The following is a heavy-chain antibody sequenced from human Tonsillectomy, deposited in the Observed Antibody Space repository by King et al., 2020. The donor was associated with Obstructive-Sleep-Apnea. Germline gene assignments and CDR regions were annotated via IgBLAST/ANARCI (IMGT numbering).Heavy chain of an antibody. CDR3: ARCVLPGAGEEGEGFDY. J-gene: IGHJ4*02. Sequence: VQLVESGGGLVKPGGSLRLSCAASGFTFSTYSMNWVRQAPGKGLEWVSSISSSSSYIYYADSVKGRFTISRDNAKNSLYLQMNSLRAEDTAVYYCARCVLPGAGEEGEGFDYWGEGTRDSVPS. D-gene: IGHD2-8*02. CDR1: GFTFSTYS. V-gene: IGHV3-21*01. CDR2: ISSSSSYI.